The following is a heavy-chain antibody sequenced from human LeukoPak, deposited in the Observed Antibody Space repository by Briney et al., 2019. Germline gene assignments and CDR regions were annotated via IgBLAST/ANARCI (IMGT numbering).Heavy chain of an antibody. Sequence: GGSLRLSCAASGFTFNSHEMNWVRQVPGKGLEWVSDISSSGRTTHYADSVKGRFTISRDNAKNSLYLQMNSLRDEDTAVYYCARVRGAAANQIFDCWGQGTLVTVSS. V-gene: IGHV3-48*03. CDR3: ARVRGAAANQIFDC. J-gene: IGHJ4*02. D-gene: IGHD6-13*01. CDR1: GFTFNSHE. CDR2: ISSSGRTT.